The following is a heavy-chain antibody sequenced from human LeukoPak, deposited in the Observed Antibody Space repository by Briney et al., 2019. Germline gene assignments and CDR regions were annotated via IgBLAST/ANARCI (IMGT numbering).Heavy chain of an antibody. CDR2: ISSSGSTI. D-gene: IGHD1-26*01. CDR1: RFTFSTYS. CDR3: ASELVGATTGY. V-gene: IGHV3-48*04. Sequence: GGSLRLSCAASRFTFSTYSMNWVRQAPGKGLEWVSYISSSGSTIYYADSVKGRFTISRDNAKNSLYLQMNSLRAEDTAVYYCASELVGATTGYWGQGTLVTVSS. J-gene: IGHJ4*02.